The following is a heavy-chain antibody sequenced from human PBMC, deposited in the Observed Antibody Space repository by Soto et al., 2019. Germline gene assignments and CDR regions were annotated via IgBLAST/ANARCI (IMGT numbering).Heavy chain of an antibody. V-gene: IGHV1-18*01. CDR2: ISDYNGNT. J-gene: IGHJ4*02. CDR1: GYTFSSYG. D-gene: IGHD2-2*02. Sequence: GASVKVSSKASGYTFSSYGVSWVRQAPGQGLEWMGWISDYNGNTNYAQKLQGRVIITTDRSTSTAYMELRSLRSDDTAVYYCARVGAAINYFDYWGQGTQVTVS. CDR3: ARVGAAINYFDY.